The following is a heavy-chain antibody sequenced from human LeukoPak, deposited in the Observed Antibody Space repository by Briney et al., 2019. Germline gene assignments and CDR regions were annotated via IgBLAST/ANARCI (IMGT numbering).Heavy chain of an antibody. CDR2: IYTSGST. D-gene: IGHD3-22*01. CDR1: GGSISSYY. J-gene: IGHJ4*02. CDR3: ARIYYDSSGYYYDY. Sequence: SETLSLTCTVSGGSISSYYWSWIRQPAGKGLEWIGRIYTSGSTNYNPPLKSRVTMSVDTSKNQFSLKLSSVTAADTAVYYCARIYYDSSGYYYDYWGQGTLVTVSS. V-gene: IGHV4-4*07.